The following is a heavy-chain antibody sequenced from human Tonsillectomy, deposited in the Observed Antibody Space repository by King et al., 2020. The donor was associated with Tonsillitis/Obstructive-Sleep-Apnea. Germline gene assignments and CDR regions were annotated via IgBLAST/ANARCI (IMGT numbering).Heavy chain of an antibody. J-gene: IGHJ4*02. CDR3: AGGAYCSGGTCYGGY. Sequence: VQLVESGGGVVQPGRSLRLSCAASGFTFSNYGMHWVRQAPGKGLEWVAVIWFDGSNKYYADSVKGRFTISRDNSKNTLYVQMNSLRAEDSAVYYCAGGAYCSGGTCYGGYWGKGTLVTVSS. CDR1: GFTFSNYG. V-gene: IGHV3-33*01. D-gene: IGHD2-15*01. CDR2: IWFDGSNK.